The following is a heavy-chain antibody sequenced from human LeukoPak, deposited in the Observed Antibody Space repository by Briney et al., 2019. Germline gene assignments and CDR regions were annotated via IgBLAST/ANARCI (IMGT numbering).Heavy chain of an antibody. CDR3: ARGCSGGSCYSQFDY. V-gene: IGHV4-59*12. CDR1: TVSINTYF. CDR2: IYHSGST. Sequence: SETLSLTCTVSTVSINTYFWTWIRQPPGKGLEWLGEIYHSGSTNYNPSLKSRVTISVDKSKNQFSLKLSSVTAADTAVYYCARGCSGGSCYSQFDYWGQGTLVTVSS. J-gene: IGHJ4*02. D-gene: IGHD2-15*01.